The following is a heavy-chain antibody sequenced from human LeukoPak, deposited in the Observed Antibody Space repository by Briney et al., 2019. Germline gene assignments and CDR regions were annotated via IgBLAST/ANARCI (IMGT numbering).Heavy chain of an antibody. CDR2: IYSGGST. CDR1: GFTVSSNY. V-gene: IGHV3-53*01. CDR3: AREGYYYDSSGYSSYYFDY. Sequence: PGGSLRLSCAASGFTVSSNYMSWVRQAPGKGLEWVSVIYSGGSTYYADSVKGRFTISRDNSKNTLYLQMNSLRAEDTAVYYCAREGYYYDSSGYSSYYFDYWGQGTLVTVSS. D-gene: IGHD3-22*01. J-gene: IGHJ4*02.